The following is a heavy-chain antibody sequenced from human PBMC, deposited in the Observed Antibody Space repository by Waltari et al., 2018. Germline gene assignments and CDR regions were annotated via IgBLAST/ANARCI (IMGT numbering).Heavy chain of an antibody. V-gene: IGHV1-2*02. CDR3: AREEVGFYDAFDI. Sequence: QVQVVQSGAEGKKPGASVKVSCKASGYTFTGYNMHWVRQAPGQGLEWMGWIDPKTADTNYAQKFQGRVTMTRDTSITTVYMELTRLRSDDTAVYYCAREEVGFYDAFDIWGQGTMVTVSS. CDR2: IDPKTADT. J-gene: IGHJ3*02. CDR1: GYTFTGYN. D-gene: IGHD1-26*01.